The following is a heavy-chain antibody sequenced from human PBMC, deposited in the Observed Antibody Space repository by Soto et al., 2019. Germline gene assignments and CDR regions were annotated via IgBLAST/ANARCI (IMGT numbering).Heavy chain of an antibody. CDR2: SSYGGAT. V-gene: IGHV4-31*03. D-gene: IGHD3-10*01. J-gene: IGHJ5*01. CDR3: AIDPGGPPLNRFES. CDR1: GGSLRDVGHF. Sequence: QVQLRESGPGLMKPSQTLSLTCTVSGGSLRDVGHFWTWLRQRPGSGLEWVGYSSYGGATYYSPSLQSRVSISVDTPKNQFSLTLNSVTAADTATYYCAIDPGGPPLNRFESWGHGTLVTVSS.